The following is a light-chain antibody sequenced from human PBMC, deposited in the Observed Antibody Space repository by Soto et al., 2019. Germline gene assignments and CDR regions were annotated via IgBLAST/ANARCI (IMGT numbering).Light chain of an antibody. CDR3: AAWDDSLNGPV. Sequence: QSVLTQPPSASGTPGQRVTISCSGSGSNIGSHTVSWYQQLPGTAPNLLIYSNDERPSGVPDRFSGSKSGTSASLAISGLQSEDEADYHCAAWDDSLNGPVFGGGTQLTVL. CDR1: GSNIGSHT. V-gene: IGLV1-44*01. CDR2: SND. J-gene: IGLJ3*02.